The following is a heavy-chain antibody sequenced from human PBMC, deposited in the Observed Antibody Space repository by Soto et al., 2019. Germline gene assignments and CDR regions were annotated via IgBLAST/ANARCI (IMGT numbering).Heavy chain of an antibody. CDR2: ISYSGST. CDR1: GGSIGSYY. CDR3: ARGRGGWFINQLLNAFDI. D-gene: IGHD2-2*01. J-gene: IGHJ3*02. Sequence: SETLSLTCTVSGGSIGSYYWSWIRQPPGKGLEWIGYISYSGSTNYNPSLKSRVTISVDTSKNQFSLKLSSVTAADMAVYYCARGRGGWFINQLLNAFDIWGQGTMVTVSS. V-gene: IGHV4-59*01.